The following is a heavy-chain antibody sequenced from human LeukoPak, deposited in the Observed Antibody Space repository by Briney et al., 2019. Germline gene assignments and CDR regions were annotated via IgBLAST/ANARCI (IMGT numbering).Heavy chain of an antibody. D-gene: IGHD2-2*01. Sequence: GASVKVSCKASGGTFSSYAISWVRQAPGQGLEWMGGIIPIFGTANYAQKFQGRVTITTDESTSTAYMELSSLRSEDTAVYYCAREAPQGCSSTSCPYYYYMDVWGKGTTVTVSS. CDR1: GGTFSSYA. CDR2: IIPIFGTA. V-gene: IGHV1-69*05. J-gene: IGHJ6*03. CDR3: AREAPQGCSSTSCPYYYYMDV.